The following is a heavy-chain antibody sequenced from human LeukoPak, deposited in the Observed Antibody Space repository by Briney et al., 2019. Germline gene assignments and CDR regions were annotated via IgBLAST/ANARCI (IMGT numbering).Heavy chain of an antibody. J-gene: IGHJ4*02. Sequence: PSETLSLTCTVSGGSISSYYWSWIRQPPGKGLEWIGYIYYSGSTNYNPSLKSRVTISVDTSKNQFSLKLSSVTAADTAVYYCARVTDIVVVPDAPDVIPTRTYYFDHWGQGTLVTVSS. CDR3: ARVTDIVVVPDAPDVIPTRTYYFDH. D-gene: IGHD2-2*01. CDR2: IYYSGST. CDR1: GGSISSYY. V-gene: IGHV4-59*01.